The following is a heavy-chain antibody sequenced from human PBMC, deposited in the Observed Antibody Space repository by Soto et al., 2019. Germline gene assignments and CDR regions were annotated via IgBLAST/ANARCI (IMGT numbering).Heavy chain of an antibody. CDR3: ARVRGATPHYGMDV. CDR1: GGTFSSYA. D-gene: IGHD1-26*01. J-gene: IGHJ6*02. Sequence: SVKVSCKASGGTFSSYAISWVRQAPGQGLEWMGGIIPIFGTANYAQKFQGRVTITADESTSTAYMELSSLRAEDTAVYYCARVRGATPHYGMDVWGQGTTVTVSS. V-gene: IGHV1-69*13. CDR2: IIPIFGTA.